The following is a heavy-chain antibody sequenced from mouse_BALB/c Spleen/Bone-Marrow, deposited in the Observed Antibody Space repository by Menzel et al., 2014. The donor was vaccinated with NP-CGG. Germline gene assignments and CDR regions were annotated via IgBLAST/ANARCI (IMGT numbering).Heavy chain of an antibody. CDR1: GFTFSSYA. CDR3: ARDGSSYYAMDY. J-gene: IGHJ4*01. Sequence: EVKLMESGGGLVKPGGSLKLSCAASGFTFSSYAMSWVRQTPEKRLEWVASISSGGSTYYPGSVKGRFTISRDNARNILYLQMSSLRSEDTAMYYCARDGSSYYAMDYWGQGTSVTVSS. D-gene: IGHD1-1*01. V-gene: IGHV5-6-5*01. CDR2: ISSGGST.